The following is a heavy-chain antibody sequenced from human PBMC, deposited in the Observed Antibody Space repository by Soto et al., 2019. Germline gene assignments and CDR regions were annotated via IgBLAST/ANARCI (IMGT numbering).Heavy chain of an antibody. D-gene: IGHD1-7*01. J-gene: IGHJ6*02. CDR1: GGTFSRDA. CDR3: VRGTRTTDV. V-gene: IGHV1-8*01. Sequence: ASVTGSCKASGGTFSRDAISWVRQATGQGLEWMGGINPNIGTAHYAQTVQGRVTMTRNTSISTAFMELSSLGSEDTAIYYCVRGTRTTDVWGQGTTVTVS. CDR2: INPNIGTA.